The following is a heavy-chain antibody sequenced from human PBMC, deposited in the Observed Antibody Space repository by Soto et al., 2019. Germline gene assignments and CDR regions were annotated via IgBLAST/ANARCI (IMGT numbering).Heavy chain of an antibody. CDR3: TRGGGANYRFDP. D-gene: IGHD1-7*01. Sequence: QVQLVQSGAELRKPGASVKVSCKASGYTFTDSYLTWVRQAPGRGLEWVGWISPYNGQTNYAQKLQGRVTMTTDTSTSTVYMELRSLRPDDTAVYYCTRGGGANYRFDPWGQGTLVTVSS. V-gene: IGHV1-18*01. CDR1: GYTFTDSY. CDR2: ISPYNGQT. J-gene: IGHJ5*02.